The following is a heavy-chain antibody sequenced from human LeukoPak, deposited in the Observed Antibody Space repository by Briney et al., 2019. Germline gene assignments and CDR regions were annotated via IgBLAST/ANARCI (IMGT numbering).Heavy chain of an antibody. CDR1: GGSISSTNW. Sequence: SGTLSLTCAVSGGSISSTNWWSWVRQPPGKGLEWIGEIYYSGSTNYNPSLKSRVTILVDKSKDQFSLRLSSVTAADTAVYYCARDRYCSGGSCYENWFDPWGQGTLVTVSS. CDR3: ARDRYCSGGSCYENWFDP. CDR2: IYYSGST. V-gene: IGHV4-4*02. J-gene: IGHJ5*02. D-gene: IGHD2-15*01.